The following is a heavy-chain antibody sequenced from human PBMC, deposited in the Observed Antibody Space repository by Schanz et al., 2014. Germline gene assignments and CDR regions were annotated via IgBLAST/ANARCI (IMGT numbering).Heavy chain of an antibody. Sequence: VQLVESGGGVVRPGGSLRLSCAASRFTFNAYDMYWIRQAPGKGLEWVALISHDGSNKNSADSVKGRFTISRDNAKNSLYLQMTGLRAEDTAVYYCAAHETLSTTACYPSWGQGTLVAVSS. CDR2: ISHDGSNK. D-gene: IGHD2-2*01. CDR3: AAHETLSTTACYPS. CDR1: RFTFNAYD. V-gene: IGHV3-30*03. J-gene: IGHJ4*02.